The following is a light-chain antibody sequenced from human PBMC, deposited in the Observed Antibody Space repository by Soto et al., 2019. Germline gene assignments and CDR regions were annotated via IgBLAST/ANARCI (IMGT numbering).Light chain of an antibody. CDR3: ATWDGGLSGPFV. J-gene: IGLJ1*01. V-gene: IGLV1-44*01. CDR1: NSNIGSDI. Sequence: LTQPPSASGTPGQRATISCCGSNSNIGSDIVNCYQLLPGAAPEVLINTANQRPSGVPERFSGSKSGTSASLAISGLQSEDEANSSCATWDGGLSGPFVFGTGTKVTVL. CDR2: TAN.